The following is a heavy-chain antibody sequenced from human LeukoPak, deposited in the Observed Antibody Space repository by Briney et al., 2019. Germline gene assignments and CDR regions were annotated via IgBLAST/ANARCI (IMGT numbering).Heavy chain of an antibody. J-gene: IGHJ4*02. Sequence: SETLSLTCTVSGGSISSYYWSWIRQPPGKGLEWIGYIYYSGSTNYNPSLKSRVTISVDTSKNQFSLKLSSATAADTAVYYCARDHEDPYYFDYWGQGTLVTVSS. CDR3: ARDHEDPYYFDY. V-gene: IGHV4-59*01. CDR1: GGSISSYY. CDR2: IYYSGST.